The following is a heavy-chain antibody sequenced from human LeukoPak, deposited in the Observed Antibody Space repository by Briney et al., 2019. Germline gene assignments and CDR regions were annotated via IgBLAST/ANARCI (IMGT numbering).Heavy chain of an antibody. D-gene: IGHD6-19*01. V-gene: IGHV3-30*18. CDR3: TKGPIPVAGGYYFDY. CDR1: SFTFISYG. Sequence: GGSLRLSCAASSFTFISYGMHWVRQAPGKGLEWVAVISYAGSSEYYADSVKGRFTISRDNSKNTLYLQINSLRTEDTTVYYCTKGPIPVAGGYYFDYWGQGTLVTVSS. J-gene: IGHJ4*02. CDR2: ISYAGSSE.